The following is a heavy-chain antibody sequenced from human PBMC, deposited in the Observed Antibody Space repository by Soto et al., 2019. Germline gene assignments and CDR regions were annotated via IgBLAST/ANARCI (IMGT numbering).Heavy chain of an antibody. Sequence: GGSLRLSCAASGFTFSSYGMHWVRQAPGKGLEWVAVIWYDGSNKYYADSVKGRFTISRDNSKNTLYLQMNSLRAEDTAVYYCARDRGKSIAARGGGGFSHYYYGMDVWGQGTTVTVSS. CDR3: ARDRGKSIAARGGGGFSHYYYGMDV. CDR1: GFTFSSYG. J-gene: IGHJ6*02. D-gene: IGHD6-6*01. CDR2: IWYDGSNK. V-gene: IGHV3-33*01.